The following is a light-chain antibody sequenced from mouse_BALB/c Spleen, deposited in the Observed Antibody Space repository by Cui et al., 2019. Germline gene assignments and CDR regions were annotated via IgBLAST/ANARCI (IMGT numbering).Light chain of an antibody. CDR2: WAS. J-gene: IGKJ5*01. CDR1: QDVSTS. Sequence: LVITQSHKFMATSVGDRVSITCTASQDVSTSVAWYQQKPGQSPKLLIYWASTRHTGVPDRFTGSGSGTDYTLTISSVQAEDLALYYCQQHYSTPHTFGAGTKLELK. CDR3: QQHYSTPHT. V-gene: IGKV6-25*01.